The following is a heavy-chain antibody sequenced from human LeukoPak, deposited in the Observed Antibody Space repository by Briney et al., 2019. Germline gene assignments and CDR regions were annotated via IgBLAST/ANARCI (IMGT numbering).Heavy chain of an antibody. J-gene: IGHJ4*02. CDR3: AKDLRGYSYGTFDY. CDR2: ISGSGGST. V-gene: IGHV3-23*01. CDR1: GFTVSSNY. D-gene: IGHD5-18*01. Sequence: GGSLRLSCAASGFTVSSNYMSWVRQAPGKGLEWVSAISGSGGSTYYADSVKGRFTISRDNSKNTLYLQMNSLRAEDTAVYYCAKDLRGYSYGTFDYWGQGTLVTVSS.